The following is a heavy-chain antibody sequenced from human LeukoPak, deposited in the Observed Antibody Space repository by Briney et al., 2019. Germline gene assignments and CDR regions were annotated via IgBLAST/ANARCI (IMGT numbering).Heavy chain of an antibody. CDR2: ISSSSTNI. CDR1: GFTFSSYT. D-gene: IGHD2-2*01. Sequence: GGSLRLSCAASGFTFSSYTMNWVRQAPGKGLEWVSCISSSSTNIYYADSVKGRFTISRDNAKNSLYLQMNSLRAEDTAVYYCARGGGIVVVPAGELSGMDVWGQGTTVTVSS. CDR3: ARGGGIVVVPAGELSGMDV. J-gene: IGHJ6*02. V-gene: IGHV3-21*01.